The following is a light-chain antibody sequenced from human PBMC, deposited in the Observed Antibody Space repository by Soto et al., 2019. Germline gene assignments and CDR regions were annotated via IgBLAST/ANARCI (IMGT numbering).Light chain of an antibody. CDR3: QQYDSSFT. Sequence: PGERATLSCTASQHVTTTYIAWYQQKFGQAPRLLIYGASTRATGTPDRFTGGGLGTDFTLTISRVEPEDFAVYYCQQYDSSFTFGGGTKVDIK. V-gene: IGKV3-20*01. J-gene: IGKJ4*01. CDR1: QHVTTTY. CDR2: GAS.